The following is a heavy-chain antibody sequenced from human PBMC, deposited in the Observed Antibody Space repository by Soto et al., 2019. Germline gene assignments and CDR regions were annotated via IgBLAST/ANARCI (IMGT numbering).Heavy chain of an antibody. CDR2: INTDGSST. V-gene: IGHV3-74*01. D-gene: IGHD2-15*01. CDR1: GFTFSSYW. CDR3: ARRGSGVTRGLHY. J-gene: IGHJ4*02. Sequence: EVQLVESGGGLVQPGGSLRLSCAASGFTFSSYWMHWVRRAPGKGLVWISRINTDGSSTSYVDSVQGRFTISRDNGKNTLFLQMNSLRGEDTAVYYCARRGSGVTRGLHYWGQGTLVTVSS.